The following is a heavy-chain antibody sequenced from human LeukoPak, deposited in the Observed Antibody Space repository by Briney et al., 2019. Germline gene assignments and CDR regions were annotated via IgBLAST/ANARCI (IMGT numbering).Heavy chain of an antibody. V-gene: IGHV4-31*03. CDR3: ARESPKEAAVLDC. D-gene: IGHD6-13*01. Sequence: PSETLSLTCTVSGGSISSGGYYWSWIRQHPGKGLEWIGYIYYSGSTYYNPSLKSRVTISVDTSKNQFSLKLSSVTAADTAVYYCARESPKEAAVLDCWGQGTLVTVSS. J-gene: IGHJ4*02. CDR2: IYYSGST. CDR1: GGSISSGGYY.